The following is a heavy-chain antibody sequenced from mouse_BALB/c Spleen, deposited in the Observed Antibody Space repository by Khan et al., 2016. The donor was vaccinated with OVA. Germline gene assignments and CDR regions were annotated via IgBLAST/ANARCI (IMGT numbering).Heavy chain of an antibody. J-gene: IGHJ2*01. CDR3: ARDRIDY. V-gene: IGHV1-7*01. Sequence: QVQLKESGAELAKPGASVKMSCKASGYTFSTYWMHWVKQRPGQGLEWIGYINPTSGYTDYNEKFKDKATLSADKSSSTAYMQLSSLTSEDSAVYYCARDRIDYWGQGTTLKVSS. CDR1: GYTFSTYW. CDR2: INPTSGYT.